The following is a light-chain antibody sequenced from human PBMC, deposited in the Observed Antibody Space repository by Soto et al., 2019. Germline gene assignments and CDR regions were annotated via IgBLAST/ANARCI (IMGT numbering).Light chain of an antibody. CDR3: CYYTTSGNYV. J-gene: IGLJ1*01. CDR2: EVT. CDR1: SSDLGNYNR. V-gene: IGLV2-18*01. Sequence: QSALTQPPSVSGSPGQSVAISCTGTSSDLGNYNRVSWYQQPPGTAPKLIIYEVTNRPSGVPDRFSGSKSGDTASLTISGLQAEDEADYFCCYYTTSGNYVFGTGTKLTVL.